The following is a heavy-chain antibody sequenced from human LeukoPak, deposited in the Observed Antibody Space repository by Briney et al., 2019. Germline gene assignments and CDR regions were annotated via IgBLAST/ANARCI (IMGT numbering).Heavy chain of an antibody. CDR1: GGSISSGGYY. Sequence: TLSLTCTVSGGSISSGGYYWSWIRQHPGKGLEWIGYIYYSGSTYYNPSLKSRVTISVDTSKNQFSLKLSSVTAADTAVYYCARVPYYDSSVGAFDIWGQGTMVTVSS. V-gene: IGHV4-31*03. D-gene: IGHD3-22*01. J-gene: IGHJ3*02. CDR3: ARVPYYDSSVGAFDI. CDR2: IYYSGST.